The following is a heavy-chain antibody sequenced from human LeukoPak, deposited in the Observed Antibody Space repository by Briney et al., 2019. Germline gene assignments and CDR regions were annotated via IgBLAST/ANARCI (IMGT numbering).Heavy chain of an antibody. V-gene: IGHV3-7*01. Sequence: GGSLRLSCAASGFTFSSYWMSWVRQAPGKGLEWVADIKQDGSEKYYVDSVKGRFTISRDNAKNSLYLQMNSLRAEDTAVYYCARDLYRIVVVPHYFDYWGQGTLVTVSS. CDR3: ARDLYRIVVVPHYFDY. J-gene: IGHJ4*02. CDR1: GFTFSSYW. D-gene: IGHD3-22*01. CDR2: IKQDGSEK.